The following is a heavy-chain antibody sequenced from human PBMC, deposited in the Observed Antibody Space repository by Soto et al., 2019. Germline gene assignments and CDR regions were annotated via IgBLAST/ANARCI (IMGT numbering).Heavy chain of an antibody. V-gene: IGHV4-59*01. J-gene: IGHJ4*02. CDR1: GGSISSYY. CDR3: ARGGIEQWPTQFFDY. D-gene: IGHD6-19*01. Sequence: QVQLQESGPGLVKPSETLSLTCTVSGGSISSYYWSWIRQPPGKGLEWIGYIYYSGSTNYNPSLKSRVTISVDTSKNQFSLKLSSVTAADTAVYYCARGGIEQWPTQFFDYWGQGTLVTVSS. CDR2: IYYSGST.